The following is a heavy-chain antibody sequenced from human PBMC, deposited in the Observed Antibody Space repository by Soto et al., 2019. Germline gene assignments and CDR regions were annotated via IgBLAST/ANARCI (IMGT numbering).Heavy chain of an antibody. CDR1: GYTFTSYG. CDR3: ARVCPVSFLGRLLYSGSYYVVDY. V-gene: IGHV1-18*01. CDR2: ISAYNGNT. D-gene: IGHD1-26*01. Sequence: GASVKVSCKASGYTFTSYGISWVRQAPGQGLEWMGWISAYNGNTNYAQKLQGRVTMTTDTSTSTAYMELRSLRSDDTAVYYCARVCPVSFLGRLLYSGSYYVVDYWGQGTLVTVSS. J-gene: IGHJ4*02.